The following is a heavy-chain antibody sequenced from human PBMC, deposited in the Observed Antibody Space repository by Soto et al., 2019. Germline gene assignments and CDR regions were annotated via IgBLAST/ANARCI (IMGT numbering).Heavy chain of an antibody. D-gene: IGHD4-4*01. Sequence: GGSLRLSCAACGFSFSTFGMDWVRLAPGRRLEWVSAISASGINTYYADSVKGRSTISRDNSKNTLFLQMNSLRAEDTAIYYCAKELGHSKPFDFWGQGTLVTVSS. CDR1: GFSFSTFG. CDR2: ISASGINT. J-gene: IGHJ4*02. V-gene: IGHV3-23*01. CDR3: AKELGHSKPFDF.